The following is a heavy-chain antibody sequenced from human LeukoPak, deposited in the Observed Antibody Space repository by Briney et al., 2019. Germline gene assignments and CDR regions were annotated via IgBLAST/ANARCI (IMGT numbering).Heavy chain of an antibody. J-gene: IGHJ4*02. CDR3: ASSGWYQYYFDY. V-gene: IGHV3-30*02. CDR2: IRYDGSNK. D-gene: IGHD6-19*01. Sequence: GGSLRLSCAASGFTFSSYGMHWVRQAPGKGLEWVAFIRYDGSNKYYADSVKGRFTISRDNSKNTLYLQMNSLRAEDTAVYYCASSGWYQYYFDYSGQGTLVTVSS. CDR1: GFTFSSYG.